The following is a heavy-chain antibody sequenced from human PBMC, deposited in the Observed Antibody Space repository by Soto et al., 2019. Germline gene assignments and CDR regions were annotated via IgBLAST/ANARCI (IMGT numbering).Heavy chain of an antibody. CDR3: ARGEVVPAAVGSFFDC. CDR1: GFTFRNSA. J-gene: IGHJ4*02. CDR2: LSGSGDTA. D-gene: IGHD2-2*01. V-gene: IGHV3-23*01. Sequence: EVQLLESGGGLVQPGGSLRLSCAASGFTFRNSAMSWVRQTPGKGLEWVSGLSGSGDTAYYADSVRGRFTISRDNSKNTLYLQMNSLRVEDTAVYFCARGEVVPAAVGSFFDCWGQGTLVTVSS.